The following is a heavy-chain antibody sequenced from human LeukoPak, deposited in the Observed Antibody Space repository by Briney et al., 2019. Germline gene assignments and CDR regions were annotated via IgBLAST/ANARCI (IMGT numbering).Heavy chain of an antibody. CDR1: GGTFSSYA. J-gene: IGHJ4*02. Sequence: ASVKVSCKASGGTFSSYAISWVRQAPGQGLEWMGGIIPIFGTANYAQKFQGRVTITADKSTSTAYMELSSLRSDDTAVYYCARNYGSGSTHFDYWGQGTLVTVSS. CDR3: ARNYGSGSTHFDY. CDR2: IIPIFGTA. V-gene: IGHV1-69*06. D-gene: IGHD3-10*01.